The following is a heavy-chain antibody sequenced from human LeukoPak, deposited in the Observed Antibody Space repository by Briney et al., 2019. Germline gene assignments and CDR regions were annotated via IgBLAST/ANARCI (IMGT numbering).Heavy chain of an antibody. CDR2: ISAYNGNT. CDR3: ARAVVVAATGGDWFDP. Sequence: EASVKVSCKASGYTFTSYGISWVRQAPGQGLEWMGWISAYNGNTNYAQKLQGRVTITRNTSISTAYMELSSLRSEDTAVYYCARAVVVAATGGDWFDPWGQGTLVTVSS. CDR1: GYTFTSYG. J-gene: IGHJ5*02. V-gene: IGHV1-18*01. D-gene: IGHD2-15*01.